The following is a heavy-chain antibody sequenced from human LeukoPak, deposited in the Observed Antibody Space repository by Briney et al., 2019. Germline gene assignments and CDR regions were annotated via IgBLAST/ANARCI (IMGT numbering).Heavy chain of an antibody. CDR3: ARGDHYDSSLYGMDV. D-gene: IGHD3-3*01. CDR1: GGSISSYY. V-gene: IGHV4-59*01. J-gene: IGHJ6*02. CDR2: IYYSGST. Sequence: SETLSLTCTVSGGSISSYYWSWIRQPPGKGLEWIGYIYYSGSTNYNPSLKSRVTISVDTSKNQFSLKLSSVTAADTAVYYCARGDHYDSSLYGMDVWGQGTTVTVSS.